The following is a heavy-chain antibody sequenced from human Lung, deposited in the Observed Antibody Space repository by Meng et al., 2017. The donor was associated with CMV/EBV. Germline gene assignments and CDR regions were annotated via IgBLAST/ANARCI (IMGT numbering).Heavy chain of an antibody. CDR3: ARAGGFHPTDY. J-gene: IGHJ4*02. CDR1: GFTFSSYS. Sequence: ESXKISWAASGFTFSSYSMNWVRQAPGKGLEWVSSISSSSSYIYYADSVKGRFTISRDNAKNSLYLQMNSLRAEDTAVYYCARAGGFHPTDYWGQGTLVXVSS. V-gene: IGHV3-21*01. CDR2: ISSSSSYI. D-gene: IGHD5-12*01.